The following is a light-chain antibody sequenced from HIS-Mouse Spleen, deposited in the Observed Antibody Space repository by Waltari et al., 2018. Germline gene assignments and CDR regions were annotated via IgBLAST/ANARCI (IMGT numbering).Light chain of an antibody. CDR2: AAY. V-gene: IGKV1-9*01. CDR1: QGISSY. CDR3: QQLNSYPPT. J-gene: IGKJ1*01. Sequence: DIQLTQSPSFLSASVGDRVTITCRASQGISSYLAWYQQIPGKAPKLLIYAAYTLQSGVPSRFSCSGSGTEFTLTISSLQPEDFATYYCQQLNSYPPTFGQGTKVEIK.